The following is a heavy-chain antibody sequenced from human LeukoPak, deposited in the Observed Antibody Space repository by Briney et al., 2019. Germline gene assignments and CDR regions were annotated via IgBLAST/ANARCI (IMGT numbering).Heavy chain of an antibody. CDR2: IKEDGSEK. V-gene: IGHV3-7*01. Sequence: GGSLRLSCAASGFTFSTYWMSWVRQAPGKGLGWVASIKEDGSEKYQVDSVKGRFTISRDNAKNSLDLQMNSLRAEETAVYYCARGRVTLGYWGQGSLVTVSS. J-gene: IGHJ4*02. CDR1: GFTFSTYW. D-gene: IGHD2-21*02. CDR3: ARGRVTLGY.